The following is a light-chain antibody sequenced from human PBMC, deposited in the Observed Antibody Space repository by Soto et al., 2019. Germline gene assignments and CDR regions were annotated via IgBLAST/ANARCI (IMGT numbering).Light chain of an antibody. CDR3: ISYTVTRASV. CDR2: SVS. CDR1: SSDIGAYDH. V-gene: IGLV2-14*01. Sequence: QSALTQAACVSGSPGQSITISCGGTSSDIGAYDHVAWYPQFTGKSPKLMLYSVSNRPSGVSNRFSGSKSGNTASLTISGLQAEDEADYYCISYTVTRASVFGSGPK. J-gene: IGLJ1*01.